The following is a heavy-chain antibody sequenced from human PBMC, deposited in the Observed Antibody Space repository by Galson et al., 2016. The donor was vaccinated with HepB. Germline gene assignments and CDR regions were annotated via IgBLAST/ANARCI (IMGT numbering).Heavy chain of an antibody. V-gene: IGHV3-66*02. CDR1: GFTVSSDY. D-gene: IGHD4-17*01. CDR2: IYSGGDT. J-gene: IGHJ6*04. Sequence: SLRLSCAVSGFTVSSDYMSWVRQAPGKELEWDSVIYSGGDTYYADSVKGRFTISRDNSKNTLYLQMSSLRTEDTAVYFCARDPGLRNGMGGWGKGTTVTVSS. CDR3: ARDPGLRNGMGG.